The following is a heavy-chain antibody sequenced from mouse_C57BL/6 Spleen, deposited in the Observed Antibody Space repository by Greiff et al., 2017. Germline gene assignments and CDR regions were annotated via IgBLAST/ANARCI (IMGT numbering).Heavy chain of an antibody. CDR3: SRAVYFYGRSYGYFDV. V-gene: IGHV1-69*01. Sequence: QVQLQQPGAELVMPGASVKLSCKASGYTFTSYWMHWVKQRPGQGLEWIGEIAPSDSYTNYNQKFKGKSTLTVDKSSSTAYMQLSSLTSEDSAVYCCSRAVYFYGRSYGYFDVWGTGTTVTVSS. CDR2: IAPSDSYT. CDR1: GYTFTSYW. J-gene: IGHJ1*03. D-gene: IGHD1-1*01.